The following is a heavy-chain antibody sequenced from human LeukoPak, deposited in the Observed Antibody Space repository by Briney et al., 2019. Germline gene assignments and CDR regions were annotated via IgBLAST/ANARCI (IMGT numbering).Heavy chain of an antibody. J-gene: IGHJ4*02. CDR2: NANDGST. V-gene: IGHV3-23*01. CDR1: GFTFSSYD. CDR3: ARLLRRVRQLY. D-gene: IGHD1-1*01. Sequence: PGGYLRLSCAASGFTFSSYDMSWVRQAQGKGLEWVSNANDGSTYYADTVKGRFTISRDTFRNTLYMQMNSLRAEDTAVYYCARLLRRVRQLYWGPKTLVTVSS.